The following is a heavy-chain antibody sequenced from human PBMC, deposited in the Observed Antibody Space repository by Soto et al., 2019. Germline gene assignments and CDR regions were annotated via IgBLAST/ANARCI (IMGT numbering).Heavy chain of an antibody. CDR1: GFSFSTHG. Sequence: QVQLVESGGGVVRPGRSLRISCAATGFSFSTHGMHWVRQAPGKGLEWVAVIVNDGSEQQYADSVKGRFTISRDNARNILYLQMNNLRAEDTALYYCARDDLYVDNGLDHWGQGTLVTVSS. CDR3: ARDDLYVDNGLDH. CDR2: IVNDGSEQ. V-gene: IGHV3-33*01. D-gene: IGHD3-10*02. J-gene: IGHJ4*02.